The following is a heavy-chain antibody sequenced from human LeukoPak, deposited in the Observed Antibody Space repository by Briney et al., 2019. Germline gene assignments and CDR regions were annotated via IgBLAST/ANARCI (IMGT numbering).Heavy chain of an antibody. CDR2: ISGSGGST. J-gene: IGHJ4*02. Sequence: PGGSLRLSCAASGFTFSSYAMSWVRQAPGKGLEWVSAISGSGGSTYYADSVKGRFTISRVNSKNTLYLQMNSLRAEDTAVYYCAKPTYDILTGYLYYFDYWGQGTLVTVSS. V-gene: IGHV3-23*01. CDR1: GFTFSSYA. CDR3: AKPTYDILTGYLYYFDY. D-gene: IGHD3-9*01.